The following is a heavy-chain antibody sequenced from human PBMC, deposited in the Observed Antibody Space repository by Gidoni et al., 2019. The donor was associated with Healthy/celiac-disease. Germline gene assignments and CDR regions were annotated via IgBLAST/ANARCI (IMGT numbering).Heavy chain of an antibody. CDR1: GFTFSDYY. CDR2: ISSSSSYT. Sequence: QVQLVESGGGLFQPGGSLRLPCAASGFTFSDYYMGWIRQAPGKGLGWVSYISSSSSYTNYADSVKGRFTISRDKAKNSLYLQMNSLRAEDTAVYYCARDKRGVGVKLFDYWGQGTLVTVSS. D-gene: IGHD3-16*01. V-gene: IGHV3-11*06. J-gene: IGHJ4*02. CDR3: ARDKRGVGVKLFDY.